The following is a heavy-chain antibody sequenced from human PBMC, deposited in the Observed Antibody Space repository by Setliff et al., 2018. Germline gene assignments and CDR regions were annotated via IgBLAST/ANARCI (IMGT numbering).Heavy chain of an antibody. V-gene: IGHV4-34*01. J-gene: IGHJ4*02. Sequence: PSETLSLTCAVYGGSFSGYYWSWIRQPPGKGLEWIGEINHSGSTNYNPSLKSRVTISVDTSKNQFSLKLSSVTAADTAVYYCARGRIAVADTGVGPFDYWGQGTLVTVSS. CDR3: ARGRIAVADTGVGPFDY. D-gene: IGHD6-19*01. CDR1: GGSFSGYY. CDR2: INHSGST.